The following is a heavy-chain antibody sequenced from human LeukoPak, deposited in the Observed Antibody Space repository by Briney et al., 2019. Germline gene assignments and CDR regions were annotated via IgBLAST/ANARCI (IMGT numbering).Heavy chain of an antibody. V-gene: IGHV4-4*07. CDR3: ARGHGIAARPRLDY. D-gene: IGHD6-6*01. CDR2: IYRSGST. CDR1: GGSLSSYY. J-gene: IGHJ4*02. Sequence: SETLSLTCTVSGGSLSSYYWSCIREPAGKGREWIGRIYRSGSTNYNPSLKSRLNMSVETSKNQFSLKLSSVTAADTDVYDCARGHGIAARPRLDYWGQGTLVTVSS.